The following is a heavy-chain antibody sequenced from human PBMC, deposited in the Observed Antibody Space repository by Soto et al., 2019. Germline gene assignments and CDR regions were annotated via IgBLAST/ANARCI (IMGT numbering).Heavy chain of an antibody. V-gene: IGHV3-7*01. CDR2: IKQDGSEK. CDR3: ARDVLYDFWSGFLDY. D-gene: IGHD3-3*01. Sequence: GGSLRLSCAASGFTFSSYWMSWVRQAPGKGLEWVANIKQDGSEKYYVDSVKGRFTISRDNAKNSLYLQMNSLRAEDTAVYYCARDVLYDFWSGFLDYWGQGTLVTVSS. J-gene: IGHJ4*02. CDR1: GFTFSSYW.